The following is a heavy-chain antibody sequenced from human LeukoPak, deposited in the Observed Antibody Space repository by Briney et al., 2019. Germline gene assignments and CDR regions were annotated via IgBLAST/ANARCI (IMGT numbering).Heavy chain of an antibody. V-gene: IGHV1-46*01. J-gene: IGHJ6*02. D-gene: IGHD3-22*01. CDR2: INPSGGGT. Sequence: GASVKVSCKASGYTFTSYYMHWVRQAPGQGLEWMGIINPSGGGTSYAQKFQGRVTMTRDTSTSTVYMELSSLRSEDTAVYYCARNDYYDSSGYYEDYYYGMDVWGQGTTVTVSS. CDR3: ARNDYYDSSGYYEDYYYGMDV. CDR1: GYTFTSYY.